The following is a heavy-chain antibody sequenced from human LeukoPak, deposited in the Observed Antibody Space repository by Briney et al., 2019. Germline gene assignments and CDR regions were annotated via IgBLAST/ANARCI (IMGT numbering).Heavy chain of an antibody. CDR2: IYYSGST. CDR1: GGSISSSSYY. Sequence: SETLSLTCTVSGGSISSSSYYWGWIRQPPGKGLEWIGSIYYSGSTYYNPSLKSRVTISVDTSKNQFSLKLSSVTAADTAVYYCARGSGLSTGFGEHFDYWGQGTLVTVSS. V-gene: IGHV4-39*07. D-gene: IGHD3-10*01. J-gene: IGHJ4*02. CDR3: ARGSGLSTGFGEHFDY.